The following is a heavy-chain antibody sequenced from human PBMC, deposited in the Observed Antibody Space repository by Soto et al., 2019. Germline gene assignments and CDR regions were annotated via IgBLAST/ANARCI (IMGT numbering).Heavy chain of an antibody. CDR1: GFTCSSYA. CDR3: AKLQSRELGRGAFDV. CDR2: ISGSGGSI. D-gene: IGHD7-27*01. V-gene: IGHV3-23*01. J-gene: IGHJ3*01. Sequence: PVGSLILSCEASGFTCSSYAMSWVRQAPGKGLEWVSGISGSGGSIYYADSVKGRFIISRDNSKNMLNLQMNSLSAEDTAVYYCAKLQSRELGRGAFDVWGQGTMVTVSS.